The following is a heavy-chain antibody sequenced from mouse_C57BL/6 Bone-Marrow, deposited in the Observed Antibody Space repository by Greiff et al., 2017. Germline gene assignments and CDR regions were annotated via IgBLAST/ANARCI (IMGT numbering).Heavy chain of an antibody. V-gene: IGHV3-1*01. CDR1: GYSITSGYD. CDR2: ISYSGST. Sequence: VQLKESGPGMVKPSQSLSLTCTVTGYSITSGYDWHWIRHFPGNKLEWMGYISYSGSTNYNPSLKSRISITHDTSKNHFFLKLNSVTTEDTATYYCARGVWLGFAYWGQGTLVTVSA. J-gene: IGHJ3*01. CDR3: ARGVWLGFAY. D-gene: IGHD2-10*02.